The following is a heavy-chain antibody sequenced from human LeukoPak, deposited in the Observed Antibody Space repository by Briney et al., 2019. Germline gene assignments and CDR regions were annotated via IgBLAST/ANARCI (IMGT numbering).Heavy chain of an antibody. CDR2: INPSGGST. D-gene: IGHD1-26*01. J-gene: IGHJ4*02. Sequence: ASVKVSCKASGYTFTGYYMHWVRQAPGQGLEWMGIINPSGGSTSYAQKFQGRVTMTRDTSTSTVYMELSSLRSEDTAVYYCARDLNRYSGSYYPFDYWGQGTLVTVSS. CDR1: GYTFTGYY. CDR3: ARDLNRYSGSYYPFDY. V-gene: IGHV1-46*01.